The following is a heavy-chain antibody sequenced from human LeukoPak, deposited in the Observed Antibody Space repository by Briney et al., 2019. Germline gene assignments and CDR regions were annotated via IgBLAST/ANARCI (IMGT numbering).Heavy chain of an antibody. CDR2: ISSSGGTI. V-gene: IGHV3-48*03. CDR1: GFSFRSFE. Sequence: GGSLRLSCVASGFSFRSFEMNWVRQAPGKGLECISYISSSGGTIYHADSVRGRFTISRDNANNSLYLQMTSLRAEDTAIYYCARSTELSDPYFYYGMDVWGQGTTVTVSS. D-gene: IGHD1-26*01. CDR3: ARSTELSDPYFYYGMDV. J-gene: IGHJ6*02.